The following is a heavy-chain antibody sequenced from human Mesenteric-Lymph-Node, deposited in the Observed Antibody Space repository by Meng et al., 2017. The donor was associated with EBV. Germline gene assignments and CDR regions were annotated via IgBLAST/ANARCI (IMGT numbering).Heavy chain of an antibody. V-gene: IGHV4-4*02. CDR3: ARGREYSWGY. CDR1: GGSISNDHW. J-gene: IGHJ4*02. Sequence: QVRLQESGPGLVKPSGTLSLTCGVSGGSISNDHWWSWVRQPPGKGLEWIGEMYHSGSTNYNPSLKSRVTISVDKSKNQFFLNLNSVTAADTAVYYCARGREYSWGYWGQGTLVTGSS. CDR2: MYHSGST. D-gene: IGHD4-11*01.